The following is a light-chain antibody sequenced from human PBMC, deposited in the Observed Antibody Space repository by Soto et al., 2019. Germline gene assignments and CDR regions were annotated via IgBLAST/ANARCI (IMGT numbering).Light chain of an antibody. J-gene: IGKJ1*01. V-gene: IGKV3-20*01. CDR2: GAS. CDR1: QSVTSNY. Sequence: IVLTQSPGTLSLSPGERATLSCRASQSVTSNYLAWYPQKPGQPTRLLIYGASTRATGIPDRFSGSGSGTDFTLTISRLEPEDFAVYYCQQYASSRTFGQGTIVEIK. CDR3: QQYASSRT.